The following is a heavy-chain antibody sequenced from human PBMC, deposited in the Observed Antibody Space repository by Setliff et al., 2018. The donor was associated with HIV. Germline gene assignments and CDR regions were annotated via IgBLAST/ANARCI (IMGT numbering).Heavy chain of an antibody. CDR3: ARDGAFVWGTYRYQGFDH. CDR1: GYIFSNFA. J-gene: IGHJ4*02. CDR2: INAGAGNT. D-gene: IGHD3-16*02. V-gene: IGHV1-3*01. Sequence: ASVKVSCKASGYIFSNFAMHWVRQVPGPRLEWMGWINAGAGNTKYSQNIQGRVSITRDTSATTVYMELSRLRSEDTAVYYCARDGAFVWGTYRYQGFDHWGQGTLVTVSS.